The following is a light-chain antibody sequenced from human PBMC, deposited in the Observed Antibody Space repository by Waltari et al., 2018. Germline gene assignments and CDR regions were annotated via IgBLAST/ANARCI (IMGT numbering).Light chain of an antibody. CDR3: AAWDESLKGWV. Sequence: QSVLTQPPSVSGTPGQRVTISCSGSSSNIGTDTVDWYQALPGTAPKLLIHGNDQRPSGLPARFSGCKSGTAGSLAISGLQPEDETDYYCAAWDESLKGWVFGGGTRLTVL. CDR1: SSNIGTDT. CDR2: GND. J-gene: IGLJ2*01. V-gene: IGLV1-44*01.